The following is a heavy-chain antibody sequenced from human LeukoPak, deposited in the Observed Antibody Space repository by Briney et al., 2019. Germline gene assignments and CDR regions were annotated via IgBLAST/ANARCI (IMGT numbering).Heavy chain of an antibody. V-gene: IGHV1-46*01. D-gene: IGHD4-17*01. CDR2: INPSGGST. CDR1: GYTFTSYY. J-gene: IGHJ6*03. CDR3: ARDLSDYGYYYYMDV. Sequence: ASVKVSCKASGYTFTSYYMHWVRQAPGQGLEWMGIINPSGGSTSYAQKFQGRVTMTRDMSTSTVYMELSSLRAEDTAVYYCARDLSDYGYYYYMDVWGKGTTVTVSS.